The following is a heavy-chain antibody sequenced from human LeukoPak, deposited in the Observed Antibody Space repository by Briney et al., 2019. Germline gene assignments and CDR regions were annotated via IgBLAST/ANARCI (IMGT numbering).Heavy chain of an antibody. CDR3: ARSRRXAAAGTXIXY. J-gene: IGHJ4*02. V-gene: IGHV4-59*01. Sequence: SETLSLTCTVSGGSISSYYWSWIRQPPGKGLEWIGYIYYSGSTNYNPSLKSRVTISVDTSKNQFSLKLSSVTAADTAVYYCARSRRXAAAGTXIXYWGQGXLVTVS. CDR2: IYYSGST. CDR1: GGSISSYY. D-gene: IGHD6-13*01.